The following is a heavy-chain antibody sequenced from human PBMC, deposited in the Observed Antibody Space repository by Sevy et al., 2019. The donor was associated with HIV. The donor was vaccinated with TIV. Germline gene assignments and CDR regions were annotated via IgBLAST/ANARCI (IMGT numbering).Heavy chain of an antibody. CDR3: AGGVSLGGVDY. Sequence: SETLSLTCTVSGGSISSHYWSWIRQPPGKGLEWIGYIYYSGSTNYNPSLKSRVTISVDTSKNPFSLKLSSVTAADTAVYYCAGGVSLGGVDYWGQGTLVTVSS. CDR1: GGSISSHY. D-gene: IGHD3-10*01. CDR2: IYYSGST. V-gene: IGHV4-59*11. J-gene: IGHJ4*02.